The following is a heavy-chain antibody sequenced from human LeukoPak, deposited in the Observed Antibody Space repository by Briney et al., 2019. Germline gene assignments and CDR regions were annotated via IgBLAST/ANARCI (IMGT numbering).Heavy chain of an antibody. CDR1: GFTFSSYG. J-gene: IGHJ4*02. D-gene: IGHD1-26*01. CDR2: ISYDGSNR. CDR3: ARVGKWDPRGLFDY. Sequence: PGGSVRLSCAASGFTFSSYGMHWVRQAPGKGLEWVAVISYDGSNRYYADSVKGRFTISRDNSKNTLYLQMNSLRAEDTAVYYCARVGKWDPRGLFDYWGQGTLVTVSS. V-gene: IGHV3-30*03.